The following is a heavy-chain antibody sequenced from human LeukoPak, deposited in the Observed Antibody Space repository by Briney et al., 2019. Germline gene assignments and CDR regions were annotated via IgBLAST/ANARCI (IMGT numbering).Heavy chain of an antibody. CDR3: ARDPVVRRVHPYNWFDP. Sequence: GGSLRLSCAASGFTFTSSAMSWVRQAPGKGLEWVSAISGSGHSTDYADSVKGRFTVSRDNSKNTLYLQMNSLRAEDTAVYYCARDPVVRRVHPYNWFDPWGQGTLVTVSS. CDR2: ISGSGHST. J-gene: IGHJ5*02. V-gene: IGHV3-23*01. D-gene: IGHD3-10*01. CDR1: GFTFTSSA.